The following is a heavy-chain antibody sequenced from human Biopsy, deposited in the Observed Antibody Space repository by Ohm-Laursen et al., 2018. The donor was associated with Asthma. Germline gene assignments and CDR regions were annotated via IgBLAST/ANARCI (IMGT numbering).Heavy chain of an antibody. D-gene: IGHD3-9*01. CDR1: GYNFISFA. J-gene: IGHJ3*01. CDR3: ARTYYDFLTGQVKDVFGV. Sequence: ASVKVSCKASGYNFISFAIHWVRQAPGQRLEWIGWVNTGNGDTKYSQKFQGRVTITRDTSASTAYMELRSLRSEGTATYYCARTYYDFLTGQVKDVFGVWGQGTMVTVSS. V-gene: IGHV1-3*04. CDR2: VNTGNGDT.